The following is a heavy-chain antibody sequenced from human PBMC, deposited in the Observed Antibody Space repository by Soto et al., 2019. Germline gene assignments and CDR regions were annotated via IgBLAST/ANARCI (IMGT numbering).Heavy chain of an antibody. D-gene: IGHD3-3*02. Sequence: PGESLKISCKGSKYTFARHCNAWVRQKPGEGLAMMGVIYPDDSDTDYSPSFQGQVTISADASIGTAFLHWRALRASDTAKYFCSRLCGFTIFFHAPNVAYRIDAWGQVTGVTVS. CDR1: KYTFARHC. CDR3: SRLCGFTIFFHAPNVAYRIDA. J-gene: IGHJ6*02. V-gene: IGHV5-51*01. CDR2: IYPDDSDT.